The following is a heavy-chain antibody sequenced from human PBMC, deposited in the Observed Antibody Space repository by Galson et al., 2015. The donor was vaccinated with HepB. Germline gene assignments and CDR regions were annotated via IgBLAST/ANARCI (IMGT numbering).Heavy chain of an antibody. CDR3: ARDSPADNVLEPTAIKGPDFQH. CDR1: GFTFSSYS. Sequence: SLRLSCAASGFTFSSYSMNWVRQAPGKGLEWVSYISSGSTTIYYVDYVKGRFTISRDNAKNSLYLQMNSLRDEDTAVYYCARDSPADNVLEPTAIKGPDFQHWGQGTQVTVSS. D-gene: IGHD2-2*02. J-gene: IGHJ1*01. V-gene: IGHV3-48*02. CDR2: ISSGSTTI.